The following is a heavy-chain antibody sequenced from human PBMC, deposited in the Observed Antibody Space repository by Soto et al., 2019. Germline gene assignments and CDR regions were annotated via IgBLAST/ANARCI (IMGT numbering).Heavy chain of an antibody. D-gene: IGHD5-12*01. CDR3: ARKISIVATGGTIGNFDY. CDR2: IYYSGST. Sequence: PSETLSLTCTVSGGSISSGGYYWSWIRQHPGKGLEWIGYIYYSGSTYYNPSLKSRVTISVDTSKNQFSLKLSSVTAVDTAVYYCARKISIVATGGTIGNFDYWGQGTLVTVS. CDR1: GGSISSGGYY. J-gene: IGHJ4*02. V-gene: IGHV4-31*03.